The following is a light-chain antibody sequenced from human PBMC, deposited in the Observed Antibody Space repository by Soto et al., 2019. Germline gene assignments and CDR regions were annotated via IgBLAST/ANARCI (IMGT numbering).Light chain of an antibody. CDR3: QSYDTSNPLV. V-gene: IGLV6-57*01. Sequence: LMLTQPHSVSESPGKTVTISCTRSSGSIGSSYVQWYQQHPGSSPTTVIFEDNQRPTGVPVRFSGSIDSSSNSASLVISGLRTEDEADYYCQSYDTSNPLVFGGGTKVTVL. CDR2: EDN. J-gene: IGLJ3*02. CDR1: SGSIGSSY.